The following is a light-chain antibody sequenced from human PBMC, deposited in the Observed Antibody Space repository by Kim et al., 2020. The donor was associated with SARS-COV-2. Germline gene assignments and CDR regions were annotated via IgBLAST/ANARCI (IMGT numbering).Light chain of an antibody. Sequence: EIVMTQSPATLSVSPGERATLSCRASQSVDTNVAWYQQNPGQAPRLLIYGASTRATDIPARFSGSGSGTEFTLTISSLQSEDFAVYYCQQYHNWPPWTFGQGTKVDIK. V-gene: IGKV3-15*01. CDR3: QQYHNWPPWT. CDR1: QSVDTN. J-gene: IGKJ1*01. CDR2: GAS.